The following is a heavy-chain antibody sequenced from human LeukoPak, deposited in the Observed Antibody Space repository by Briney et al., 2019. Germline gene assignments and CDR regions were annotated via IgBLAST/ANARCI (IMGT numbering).Heavy chain of an antibody. Sequence: GGSLRLSCAASGFTFSSYAMNWVRQAPGGGLEWVSGFSGSGGTTYYAVSVKGRFTISRDNSKNTLYLQMNSLRAEDTAVYYCANGNRCTSPNCLGYYYFYMDVWGKGTTVTVSS. CDR2: FSGSGGTT. CDR3: ANGNRCTSPNCLGYYYFYMDV. V-gene: IGHV3-23*01. J-gene: IGHJ6*03. CDR1: GFTFSSYA. D-gene: IGHD2-8*01.